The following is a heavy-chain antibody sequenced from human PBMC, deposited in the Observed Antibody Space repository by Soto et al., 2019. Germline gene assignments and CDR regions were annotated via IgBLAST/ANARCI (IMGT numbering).Heavy chain of an antibody. CDR1: GDSIGSGGYS. CDR2: IYEGGNT. Sequence: TLSITCTLSGDSIGSGGYSWSWIRQPPGKGLEWIGYIYEGGNTYSNPSHKSRVTLSVDRSKNQFSLSLSSVTAVDTAVYYCARGTRGRFDRRGQGATVTVSS. J-gene: IGHJ5*02. CDR3: ARGTRGRFDR. V-gene: IGHV4-30-2*01.